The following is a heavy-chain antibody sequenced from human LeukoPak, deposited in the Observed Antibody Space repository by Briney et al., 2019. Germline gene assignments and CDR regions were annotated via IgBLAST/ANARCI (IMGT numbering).Heavy chain of an antibody. V-gene: IGHV5-10-1*01. J-gene: IGHJ5*02. Sequence: GESLKISCKGSGYSFTSYWISWVRQMPGKGLEWMGRIDPSDSYTNYSPSLQGHVTISADKSISTAYLQWSSLKASDTAMYYCARRLRYCSGGSCDNWFDPWGQGTLVTVSS. CDR1: GYSFTSYW. CDR3: ARRLRYCSGGSCDNWFDP. CDR2: IDPSDSYT. D-gene: IGHD2-15*01.